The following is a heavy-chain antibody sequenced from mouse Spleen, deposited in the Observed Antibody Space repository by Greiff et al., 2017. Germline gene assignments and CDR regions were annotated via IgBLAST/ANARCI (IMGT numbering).Heavy chain of an antibody. J-gene: IGHJ3*01. Sequence: VQGVESGAELARPGASVKLSCKASGYTFTSYWMQWVKQRPGQGLEWIGAIYPGDGDTRYTQKFKGKATLTADKSSSTAYMQLSSLASEDSAVYYCARDDYDAWFAYWGQGTLVTVSA. CDR3: ARDDYDAWFAY. D-gene: IGHD2-4*01. CDR2: IYPGDGDT. CDR1: GYTFTSYW. V-gene: IGHV1-87*01.